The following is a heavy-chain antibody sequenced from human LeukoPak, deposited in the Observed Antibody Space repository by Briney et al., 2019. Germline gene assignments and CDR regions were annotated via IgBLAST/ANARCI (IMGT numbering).Heavy chain of an antibody. V-gene: IGHV4-34*01. CDR3: ARQDIMITFGGVIVSYYFDY. CDR1: GGSFSGYY. CDR2: INHSGST. D-gene: IGHD3-16*02. J-gene: IGHJ4*02. Sequence: SETLSLTCAVYGGSFSGYYWSWIRQPPGKGLEWIGEINHSGSTNYNPSLKSRVTISVDTSKNQFSLKLSSVTAADTAVYYCARQDIMITFGGVIVSYYFDYWGQGTLVTVSS.